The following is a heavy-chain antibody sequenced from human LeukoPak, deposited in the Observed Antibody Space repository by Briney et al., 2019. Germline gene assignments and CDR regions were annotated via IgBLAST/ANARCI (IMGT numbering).Heavy chain of an antibody. J-gene: IGHJ5*02. CDR1: GYTFTGHY. CDR2: INPNTGDT. D-gene: IGHD3-22*01. CDR3: ARASEYSSGYYDWFDL. V-gene: IGHV1-2*02. Sequence: ASVMISCKASGYTFTGHYMHWVRQAPGQGLEWMGWINPNTGDTKYAQKFQGRVTMTRDTSISTAYMDLSTLRSDDTALYYCARASEYSSGYYDWFDLWGQGTLVTVSS.